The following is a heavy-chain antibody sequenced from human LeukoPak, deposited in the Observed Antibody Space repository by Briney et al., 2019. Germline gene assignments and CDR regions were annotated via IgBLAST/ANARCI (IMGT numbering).Heavy chain of an antibody. CDR3: AKDGVNYSFEY. D-gene: IGHD4-11*01. CDR2: IYSGGST. Sequence: QPGGSLKLSCAASGFTVGTNCMSWVRQAPGKGLEWVSVIYSGGSTYYADSVKGRFTISRDNSKNTLYLQMNSLIAEDTAVYYCAKDGVNYSFEYWGQGTLVTVSS. V-gene: IGHV3-53*01. CDR1: GFTVGTNC. J-gene: IGHJ4*02.